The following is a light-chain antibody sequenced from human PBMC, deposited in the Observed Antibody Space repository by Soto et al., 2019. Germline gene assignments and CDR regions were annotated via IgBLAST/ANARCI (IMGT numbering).Light chain of an antibody. CDR1: QSVSSN. V-gene: IGKV3-15*01. CDR2: GAS. CDR3: QQSYSLPIT. J-gene: IGKJ5*01. Sequence: EIVMTQSPATLSVSPGERATLSCRASQSVSSNLAWYQQKPGQAPRLLIYGASTRATGIPARFSGSGSGTDFTLTITSLRPEDFATYYCQQSYSLPITFGQGTRLEIK.